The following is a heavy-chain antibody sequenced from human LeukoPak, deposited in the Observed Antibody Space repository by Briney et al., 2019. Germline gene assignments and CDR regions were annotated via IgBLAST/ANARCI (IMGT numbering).Heavy chain of an antibody. CDR2: IKSKTDGETT. CDR3: TTDLGTYYHGSQRLIPIDY. CDR1: GFTFTNAW. Sequence: GGSLRLSCVDSGFTFTNAWMSWVRQAPGKGLEWIGRIKSKTDGETTNYAEPVRGRFTISRDDSKSAVYLQMNGLKIEDTAVYYCTTDLGTYYHGSQRLIPIDYWGQGTLVTVSS. D-gene: IGHD3-10*01. J-gene: IGHJ4*02. V-gene: IGHV3-15*01.